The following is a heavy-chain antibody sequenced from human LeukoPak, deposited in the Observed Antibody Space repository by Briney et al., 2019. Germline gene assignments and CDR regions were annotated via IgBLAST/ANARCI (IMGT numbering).Heavy chain of an antibody. CDR3: ARDRGRAWDY. V-gene: IGHV3-30-3*01. CDR1: GFPCSSYA. D-gene: IGHD3-10*01. J-gene: IGHJ4*02. CDR2: ISYDGSNK. Sequence: GRSLRLSCAASGFPCSSYAMLWVRQAPGKGMEWVAVISYDGSNKYYADSVKGRFTISRDNSKNTLYLQMNSLRAEDTAVYYCARDRGRAWDYWGQGTLVTVSS.